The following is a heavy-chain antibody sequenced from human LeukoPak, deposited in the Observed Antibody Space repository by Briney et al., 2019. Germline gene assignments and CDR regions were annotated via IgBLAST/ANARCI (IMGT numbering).Heavy chain of an antibody. J-gene: IGHJ4*02. CDR2: IKQDGSEK. Sequence: GGSLRLSCAASGFTFSSYWMSWVRQAPGKGLEWVANIKQDGSEKYYVDSVKGRFTISRDNAKNSLYLQMNSLRAEDTAVYYCAGSPTKGTFDYWGQGTLVTVSS. CDR3: AGSPTKGTFDY. D-gene: IGHD5-12*01. V-gene: IGHV3-7*01. CDR1: GFTFSSYW.